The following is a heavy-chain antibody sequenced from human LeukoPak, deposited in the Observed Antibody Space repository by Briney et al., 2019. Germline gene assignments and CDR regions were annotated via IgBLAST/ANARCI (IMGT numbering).Heavy chain of an antibody. J-gene: IGHJ6*02. V-gene: IGHV3-33*08. Sequence: PGGALRLSCAASGFTFNSYWMHWVRQAPGKGLEWVAVILYDGGIKYYADSVKGGVTISRDNSKNTLYLQMNSMRAEDTAVYYCARYCSGGGCKLGYYYYGMDVWGQGTTVTVSS. CDR2: ILYDGGIK. CDR1: GFTFNSYW. D-gene: IGHD2-15*01. CDR3: ARYCSGGGCKLGYYYYGMDV.